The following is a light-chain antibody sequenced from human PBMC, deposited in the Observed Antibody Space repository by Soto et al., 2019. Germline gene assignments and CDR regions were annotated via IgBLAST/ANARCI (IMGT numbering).Light chain of an antibody. J-gene: IGKJ4*01. CDR3: QQFHNWPPLT. CDR1: QTVNNNY. V-gene: IGKV3-20*01. Sequence: DIVLTQSPGTLSLSPGERAILSCRASQTVNNNYLAWYQQKPGQAPRLLIYGASNRATGIPDRFSGSGSGTDFTLTISRLEPEDFAVYYCQQFHNWPPLTFGGGTKVDIK. CDR2: GAS.